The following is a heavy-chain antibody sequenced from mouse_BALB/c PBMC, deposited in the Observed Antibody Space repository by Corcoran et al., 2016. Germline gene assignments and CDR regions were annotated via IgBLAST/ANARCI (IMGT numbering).Heavy chain of an antibody. CDR2: VNTYTGEP. J-gene: IGHJ3*01. Sequence: QIQLVQSGPELKKPGDTVKISSKASGFTFSIFGMNWVQAVSGQGFKWMGGVNTYTGEPTYDDDFKGRFAFSLKTSASTAYLQINNLKNEDMATYFCAGNGNSAWFAYWGQGTLVTVS. CDR1: GFTFSIFG. V-gene: IGHV9-1*02. CDR3: AGNGNSAWFAY. D-gene: IGHD2-1*01.